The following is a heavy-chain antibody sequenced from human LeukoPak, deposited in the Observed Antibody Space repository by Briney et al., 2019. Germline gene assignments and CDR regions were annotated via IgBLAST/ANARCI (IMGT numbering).Heavy chain of an antibody. V-gene: IGHV3-21*04. CDR3: ARSAGSTMRYFDY. J-gene: IGHJ4*02. Sequence: GGSLRLSCAASGFTFSSYGMHWVRQAPGKGLEWVSSISSSSSYIYYADSVKGRFTISRDNSKNTLYLQMNSLRAEDTAVYYCARSAGSTMRYFDYWGQGTLVTVSS. CDR1: GFTFSSYG. D-gene: IGHD6-13*01. CDR2: ISSSSSYI.